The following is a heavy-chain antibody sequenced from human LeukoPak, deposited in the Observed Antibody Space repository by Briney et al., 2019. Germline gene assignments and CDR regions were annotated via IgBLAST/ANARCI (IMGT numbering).Heavy chain of an antibody. Sequence: ASVKVSCKASGYTFTSYGISWVRQAPGQGLEWMGWISAYNGNTNYAQKLQGRVTMTTDTSTSTTYMELRSLRSDDTAVYYCARDPDRTDDFDYWGQGTLVTVSS. D-gene: IGHD3-22*01. CDR3: ARDPDRTDDFDY. J-gene: IGHJ4*02. CDR1: GYTFTSYG. V-gene: IGHV1-18*01. CDR2: ISAYNGNT.